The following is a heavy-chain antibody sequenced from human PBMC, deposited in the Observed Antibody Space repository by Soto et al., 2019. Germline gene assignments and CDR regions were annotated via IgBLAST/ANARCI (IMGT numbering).Heavy chain of an antibody. CDR2: ISGSGGST. CDR1: GFTFSSYA. CDR3: AKDPDIVVVPAAPNDAFDI. D-gene: IGHD2-2*01. Sequence: PGGSLRLSCAASGFTFSSYAMSWVRQAPGKGLEWVSAISGSGGSTYYADSVKGRFTISRDNSKNTLYLQMNSLRAEDTAVYYCAKDPDIVVVPAAPNDAFDIWGQGTMVTVSS. J-gene: IGHJ3*02. V-gene: IGHV3-23*01.